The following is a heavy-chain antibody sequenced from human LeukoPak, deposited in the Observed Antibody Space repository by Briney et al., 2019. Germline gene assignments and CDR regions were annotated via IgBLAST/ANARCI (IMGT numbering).Heavy chain of an antibody. Sequence: GGSLRLSCAASGFTFSSYWMSWVRLAPGKGLEWVANIKGDGSEKWYADSVKGRFTISRDNAQNSVHLQMNSLRAEDTAVYHCARDEYRSRWLHPWGEGTLVTVTS. J-gene: IGHJ5*02. CDR1: GFTFSSYW. V-gene: IGHV3-7*01. D-gene: IGHD5-24*01. CDR2: IKGDGSEK. CDR3: ARDEYRSRWLHP.